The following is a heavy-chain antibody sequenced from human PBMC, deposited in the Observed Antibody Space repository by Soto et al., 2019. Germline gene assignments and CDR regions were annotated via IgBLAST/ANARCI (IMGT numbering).Heavy chain of an antibody. CDR1: GYTFTSYD. D-gene: IGHD3-10*01. Sequence: ASVKVSCKASGYTFTSYDINWVRQATGQGLEWMGWMNPNSGNTGYAQKFQGRVTMTRNTSISTAYMELSSLRSEDTAVYYCARGLVWFGEFKYAFDIWGQGTMVTVSS. CDR2: MNPNSGNT. V-gene: IGHV1-8*01. CDR3: ARGLVWFGEFKYAFDI. J-gene: IGHJ3*02.